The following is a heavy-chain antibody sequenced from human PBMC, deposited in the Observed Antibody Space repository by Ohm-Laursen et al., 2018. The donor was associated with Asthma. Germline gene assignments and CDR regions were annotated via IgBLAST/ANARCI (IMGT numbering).Heavy chain of an antibody. Sequence: SLRLSCSASKFTFSNYAMNWVRQPPGKGLEWVSEISSTGGSTDYADPVKGRFTISRDNSKNTLYLQMNSLRVEDTAVYYCARGVVSTRPLRTSYYYYAMDVWGHGTTVIVSS. D-gene: IGHD6-6*01. CDR3: ARGVVSTRPLRTSYYYYAMDV. V-gene: IGHV3-23*01. CDR2: ISSTGGST. CDR1: KFTFSNYA. J-gene: IGHJ6*02.